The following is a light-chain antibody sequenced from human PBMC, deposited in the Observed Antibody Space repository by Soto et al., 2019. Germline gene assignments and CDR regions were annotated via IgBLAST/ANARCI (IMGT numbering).Light chain of an antibody. CDR1: ASDIGASNF. J-gene: IGLJ1*01. V-gene: IGLV2-14*01. Sequence: QSVLTQPASVSGSPGQSITISCTGTASDIGASNFVSWYQQYPGNVPKVLIYDVDNRPSGVSNRFSGSKSGNTASLTISGLQAEDEADYYCCSYAGSYTHYVFGTGTKVTVL. CDR3: CSYAGSYTHYV. CDR2: DVD.